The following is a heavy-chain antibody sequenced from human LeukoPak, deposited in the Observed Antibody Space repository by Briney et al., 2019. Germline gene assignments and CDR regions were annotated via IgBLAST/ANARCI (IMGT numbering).Heavy chain of an antibody. CDR2: ISYAGNKK. J-gene: IGHJ6*02. CDR3: ARDRHCVNGVCHSPAGMDV. Sequence: GGSLRLSCAASGFTVSSNYMSWVRQAPGKGLEWVAVISYAGNKKFHADSVRGRFAISRDNSKNTVYLQINSLRAEDTTVYYCARDRHCVNGVCHSPAGMDVWGQGTTVTVSS. V-gene: IGHV3-30*09. CDR1: GFTVSSNY. D-gene: IGHD2-8*01.